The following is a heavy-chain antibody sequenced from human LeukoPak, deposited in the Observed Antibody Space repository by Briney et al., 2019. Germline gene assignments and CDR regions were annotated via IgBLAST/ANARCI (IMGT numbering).Heavy chain of an antibody. J-gene: IGHJ4*02. CDR1: GHTFNNHF. CDR3: ARGADQEFDF. V-gene: IGHV1-46*02. CDR2: INPRDGTT. Sequence: ASVTVSCKSSGHTFNNHFIHWVRQAPEQGLEWMGMINPRDGTTRTSQNFQGRVTMTRDTSTSTLYMDLSSLRSEDTATYFCARGADQEFDFWGQGTLVTVSS.